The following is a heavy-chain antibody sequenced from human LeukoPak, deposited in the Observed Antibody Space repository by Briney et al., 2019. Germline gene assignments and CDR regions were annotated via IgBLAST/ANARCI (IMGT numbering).Heavy chain of an antibody. CDR2: IIPTFGTG. J-gene: IGHJ6*03. V-gene: IGHV1-69*01. CDR1: GNTFNNYA. D-gene: IGHD5-18*01. Sequence: SVKVSCKASGNTFNNYAISWVRQAPGQGLEWMGGIIPTFGTGNYAQKFQGRVTITADESTSTAYMELSSLRSEDTAVYYCGRVTATGKYYYYYYMDVWGKGTTVTVSS. CDR3: GRVTATGKYYYYYYMDV.